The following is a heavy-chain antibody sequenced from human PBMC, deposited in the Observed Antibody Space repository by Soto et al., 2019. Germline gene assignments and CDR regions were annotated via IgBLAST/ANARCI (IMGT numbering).Heavy chain of an antibody. V-gene: IGHV4-39*01. J-gene: IGHJ4*02. CDR3: ASLSYETPYIGSLPYYFDC. Sequence: SETLSLTCNVTGGFMSTSSYYWGWIRQPPGKGLEWIGSIYNSGSAYYNPSLKSRVTISIDTFKNQFSLKLSSVTVADTAVYYCASLSYETPYIGSLPYYFDCRGQGTSVTVSS. CDR1: GGFMSTSSYY. CDR2: IYNSGSA. D-gene: IGHD3-9*01.